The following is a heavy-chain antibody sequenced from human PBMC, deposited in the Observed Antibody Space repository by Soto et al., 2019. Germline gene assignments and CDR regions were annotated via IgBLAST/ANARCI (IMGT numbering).Heavy chain of an antibody. CDR3: ARLAFQMGLAY. CDR1: GGTFSSYT. V-gene: IGHV1-69*02. D-gene: IGHD2-8*01. CDR2: IIPILGIA. Sequence: QVQLVQSGAEVKKPGSSVKVSCKASGGTFSSYTISWVRQAPGQGREWMGRIIPILGIANYAQKFQGRVTITADKSTSTAYMELSSLRSEDTAVYYCARLAFQMGLAYWGQGTLVTVSS. J-gene: IGHJ4*02.